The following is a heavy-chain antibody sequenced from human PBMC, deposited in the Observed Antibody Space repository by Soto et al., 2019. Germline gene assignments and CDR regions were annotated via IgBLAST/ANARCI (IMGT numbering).Heavy chain of an antibody. CDR2: INSDGSST. CDR3: ARLEISHQLLLDWFDP. J-gene: IGHJ5*02. D-gene: IGHD2-2*01. CDR1: GFTFSSYW. V-gene: IGHV3-74*01. Sequence: GGSLRLSCAASGFTFSSYWMHWVRQAPGKGLVWVSRINSDGSSTSYADSVKGRFTISRDNAKNTLYLQMNSLRAEDTAVYYCARLEISHQLLLDWFDPWGQGTLVTVSS.